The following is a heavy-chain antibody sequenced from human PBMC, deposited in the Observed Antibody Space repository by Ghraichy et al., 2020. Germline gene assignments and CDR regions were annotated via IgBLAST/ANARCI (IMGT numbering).Heavy chain of an antibody. J-gene: IGHJ4*02. CDR1: GYTFTNYG. V-gene: IGHV1-18*01. D-gene: IGHD2/OR15-2a*01. CDR3: ARVLPSRGLTSRPNYFDY. CDR2: ISGYNGNT. Sequence: ASVKVSCKASGYTFTNYGISWVRQAPGQGLEWMGWISGYNGNTNYAQKVQGRVTMTTDTSTSTAYMDLRSLRSDDTAVYYCARVLPSRGLTSRPNYFDYWGQGTLVTVSS.